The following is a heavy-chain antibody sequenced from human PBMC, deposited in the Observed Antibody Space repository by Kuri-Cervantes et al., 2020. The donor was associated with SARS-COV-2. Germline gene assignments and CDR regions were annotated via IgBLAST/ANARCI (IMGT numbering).Heavy chain of an antibody. J-gene: IGHJ4*02. CDR3: ASNIYGDYYDY. Sequence: ASVKVSCKASGYTFTSYDINWVRQATGQGLEWMGWMNPNSGNTGHAQKFQGRVTMTRNTSISTAYMELSSLRSEDTAVYYCASNIYGDYYDYWGQGTLVTVSS. CDR2: MNPNSGNT. V-gene: IGHV1-8*02. D-gene: IGHD4-17*01. CDR1: GYTFTSYD.